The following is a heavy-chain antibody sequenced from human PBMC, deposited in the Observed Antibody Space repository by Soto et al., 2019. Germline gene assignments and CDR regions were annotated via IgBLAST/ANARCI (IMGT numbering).Heavy chain of an antibody. CDR3: ARALDCSGGSCTNYYYYYMDV. CDR1: GGSISSYY. V-gene: IGHV4-59*01. CDR2: IYYSGST. Sequence: SETLSLTCTVSGGSISSYYWSWIRQPPGKGLEWIGYIYYSGSTNYNPSLKSRVTISVDTSKNQFSLKLSSVTAADTAVYYCARALDCSGGSCTNYYYYYMDVWGKGTTVTVSS. D-gene: IGHD2-15*01. J-gene: IGHJ6*03.